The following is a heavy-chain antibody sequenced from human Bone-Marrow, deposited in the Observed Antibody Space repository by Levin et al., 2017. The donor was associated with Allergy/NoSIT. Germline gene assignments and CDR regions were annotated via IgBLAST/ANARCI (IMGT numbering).Heavy chain of an antibody. D-gene: IGHD2-15*01. V-gene: IGHV3-30*18. CDR3: AKVKDIVVVVAALQ. Sequence: GGSLRLSCAASGFTFSSYGMHWVRQAPGKGLEWVAVISYDGSNKYYADSVKGRFTISRDNSKNTLYLQMNSLRAEDTAVYYCAKVKDIVVVVAALQWGQGTLVTVSS. CDR1: GFTFSSYG. J-gene: IGHJ4*02. CDR2: ISYDGSNK.